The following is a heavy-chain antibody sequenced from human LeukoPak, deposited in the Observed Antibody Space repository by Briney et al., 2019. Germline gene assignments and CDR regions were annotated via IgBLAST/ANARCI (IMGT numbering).Heavy chain of an antibody. D-gene: IGHD5-18*01. V-gene: IGHV4-59*01. CDR3: ARVARYGPYYFDY. Sequence: SETLSLTCTVSGGSISSYYWSWIRQPPGKGLEWIGYIYYSGSTNYNPSLKSRVTISVDTSKNQFSLKLSSVTAADTAVYYCARVARYGPYYFDYWGQGTLVTVSS. CDR1: GGSISSYY. CDR2: IYYSGST. J-gene: IGHJ4*02.